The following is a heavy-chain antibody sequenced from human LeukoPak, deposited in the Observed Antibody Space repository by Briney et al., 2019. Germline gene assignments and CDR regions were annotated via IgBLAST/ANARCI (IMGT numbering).Heavy chain of an antibody. D-gene: IGHD3-22*01. CDR2: IIPIFGTA. Sequence: SVKVSCKASGGTFSSYAISWVRQAPGQGLEWMGGIIPIFGTANYAQKFQGRVTITADESTSTAYMELSSLRSEDTAAYYCARPIYYDSSGYYWDAFDIWGQGTMVTVSS. CDR3: ARPIYYDSSGYYWDAFDI. CDR1: GGTFSSYA. V-gene: IGHV1-69*13. J-gene: IGHJ3*02.